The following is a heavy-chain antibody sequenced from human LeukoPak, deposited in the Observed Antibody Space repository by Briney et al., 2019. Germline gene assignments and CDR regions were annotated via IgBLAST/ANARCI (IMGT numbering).Heavy chain of an antibody. Sequence: PGGSLRLSCAASGFTFSSYSMNWVRQAPGKGLEWVSSISSSSSYIYYAGSVKGRFTISRDNAKNSLYLQMNSLRAEDTAVYYCARDQGYGDYDYWGQGTLVTVSS. V-gene: IGHV3-21*01. CDR3: ARDQGYGDYDY. J-gene: IGHJ4*02. CDR2: ISSSSSYI. D-gene: IGHD4-17*01. CDR1: GFTFSSYS.